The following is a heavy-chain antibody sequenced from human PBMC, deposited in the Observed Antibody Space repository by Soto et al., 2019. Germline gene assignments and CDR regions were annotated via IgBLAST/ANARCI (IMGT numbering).Heavy chain of an antibody. CDR2: IYHSGST. J-gene: IGHJ6*03. D-gene: IGHD2-2*01. Sequence: SETLSLTCAVSSGSISSSNWWSWVRQPPGKGLEWIGEIYHSGSTNYNPSLKSRVTISVDKSKNQFSLKLSSVTAADTAVYYCARGGDCSSTSCYAWGADYYYYYMDVWGKGTKVTVSS. CDR3: ARGGDCSSTSCYAWGADYYYYYMDV. V-gene: IGHV4-4*02. CDR1: SGSISSSNW.